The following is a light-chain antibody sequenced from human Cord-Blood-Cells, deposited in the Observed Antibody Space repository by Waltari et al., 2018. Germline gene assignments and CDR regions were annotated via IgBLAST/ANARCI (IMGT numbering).Light chain of an antibody. V-gene: IGKV3-15*01. CDR3: QQYNNWPPYT. J-gene: IGKJ2*01. CDR2: GAS. Sequence: EIVMTQSPATLSVSPGERATLSCRASQSVSSNLAWYQPKPGQAPRHLIYGASTRATGIPARFSGSGSGTEFTLTISSLQSEDFAVYYCQQYNNWPPYTFGQGTKLEIK. CDR1: QSVSSN.